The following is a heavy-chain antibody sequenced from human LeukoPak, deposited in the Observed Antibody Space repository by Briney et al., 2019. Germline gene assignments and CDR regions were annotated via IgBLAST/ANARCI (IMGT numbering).Heavy chain of an antibody. D-gene: IGHD3-22*01. CDR1: GYTFTSYY. V-gene: IGHV1-46*01. CDR2: INPSGGST. J-gene: IGHJ5*02. Sequence: GASVKVSCKASGYTFTSYYMHWVRQAPGQGLEWMGIINPSGGSTSYAQKFQGRVTMIRDTSTSTVYMELSSLRSEDTAVYYCARGDSSGYYYRGWFDPWGQGTLVTVSS. CDR3: ARGDSSGYYYRGWFDP.